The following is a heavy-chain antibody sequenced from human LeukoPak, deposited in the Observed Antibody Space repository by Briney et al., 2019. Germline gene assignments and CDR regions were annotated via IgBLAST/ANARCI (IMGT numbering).Heavy chain of an antibody. Sequence: GASVKVSCKASGGTFSSYAISWVRQAPGQGLEWMGRIIPILGIANYAQKFQGRVTITADKSTSTAYMELSSLRSEDTAVYYCARAKRDIVATWGGNWFDPWGQGTLVTVSS. V-gene: IGHV1-69*04. D-gene: IGHD5-12*01. J-gene: IGHJ5*02. CDR1: GGTFSSYA. CDR3: ARAKRDIVATWGGNWFDP. CDR2: IIPILGIA.